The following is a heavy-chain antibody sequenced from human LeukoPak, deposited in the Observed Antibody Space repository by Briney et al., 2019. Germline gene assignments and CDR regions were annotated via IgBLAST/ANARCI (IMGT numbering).Heavy chain of an antibody. CDR2: ISDDGSKK. V-gene: IGHV3-30*04. CDR3: ARDWSAAVYAPFDY. CDR1: GFSFNTFA. Sequence: GGSLILSCAASGFSFNTFAMHWVRQAPDKGLEWVAVISDDGSKKYHADSVKGRFTISRDNSENTLYLQMKSLRHEDTAVYYCARDWSAAVYAPFDYWGQGTLVTVSS. D-gene: IGHD5/OR15-5a*01. J-gene: IGHJ4*02.